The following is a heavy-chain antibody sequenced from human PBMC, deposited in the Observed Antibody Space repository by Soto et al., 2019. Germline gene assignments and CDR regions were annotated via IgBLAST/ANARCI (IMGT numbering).Heavy chain of an antibody. J-gene: IGHJ4*02. Sequence: GWSLRLSCAASGFTFSNSWMHWVRQAPGKGLVWVSRINSDGSSTSYADSVKGRFTISRDNAKNTLYLQMNSLRAEDTAVYYCASGLVEYSSSWYDYWGQGTLVTVSS. CDR3: ASGLVEYSSSWYDY. CDR1: GFTFSNSW. V-gene: IGHV3-74*01. CDR2: INSDGSST. D-gene: IGHD6-13*01.